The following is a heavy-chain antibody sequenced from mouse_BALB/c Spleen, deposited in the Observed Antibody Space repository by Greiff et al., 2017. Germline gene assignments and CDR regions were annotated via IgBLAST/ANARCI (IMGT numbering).Heavy chain of an antibody. CDR1: GYTFTSYW. Sequence: QVQLQQSGAELAKPGASVKMSCKASGYTFTSYWMHWVKQRPGQGLEWIGYINPSTGYTEYNQKFKDKATLTADKSSSTAYMQLSSLTSEDSAVYYCARKGWDVGFAYWGQGTLVTVSA. D-gene: IGHD3-3*01. CDR3: ARKGWDVGFAY. V-gene: IGHV1-7*01. J-gene: IGHJ3*01. CDR2: INPSTGYT.